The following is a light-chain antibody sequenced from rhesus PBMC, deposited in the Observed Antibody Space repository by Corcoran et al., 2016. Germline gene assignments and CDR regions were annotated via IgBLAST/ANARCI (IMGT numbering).Light chain of an antibody. CDR2: KAS. V-gene: IGKV1-74*01. J-gene: IGKJ3*01. CDR3: QHGYGTPFT. CDR1: ENVNNY. Sequence: DIQMTQSPSSLSASVGDRVTIPCRASENVNNYLNWYQQQPGKAPKLLIYKASTLQSGVPPRFSGSGSGTDYTFTISSLQPEDVATYYCQHGYGTPFTFGPGTKLDIK.